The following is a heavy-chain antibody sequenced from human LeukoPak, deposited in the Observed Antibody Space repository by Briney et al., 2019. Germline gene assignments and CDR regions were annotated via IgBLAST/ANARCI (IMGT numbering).Heavy chain of an antibody. Sequence: GASLQISCKGSGSTFVYYWIGWVRQVRGKGLEWMGSFYPGDSDIRYSPSFQGQVTISADKSISTAYLQWSSLKASDAAMYYCARKTGGSGSYKGTFDIWGQGTMVTVSS. CDR1: GSTFVYYW. V-gene: IGHV5-51*01. J-gene: IGHJ3*02. CDR3: ARKTGGSGSYKGTFDI. CDR2: FYPGDSDI. D-gene: IGHD3-10*01.